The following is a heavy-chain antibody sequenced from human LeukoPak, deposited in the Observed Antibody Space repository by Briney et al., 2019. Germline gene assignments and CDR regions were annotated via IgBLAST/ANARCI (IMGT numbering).Heavy chain of an antibody. J-gene: IGHJ4*02. CDR3: ASARMVRGVMVDY. CDR2: IYTSGST. V-gene: IGHV4-61*02. CDR1: GGSISSGSYY. Sequence: SETLSLTCTVSGGSISSGSYYWSWIRRPAGKGLEWIGRIYTSGSTNYNPSLKSRVTVSVDTSKNQFSLKLSSVTAADTAVYYCASARMVRGVMVDYWGQGTLVTVSS. D-gene: IGHD3-10*01.